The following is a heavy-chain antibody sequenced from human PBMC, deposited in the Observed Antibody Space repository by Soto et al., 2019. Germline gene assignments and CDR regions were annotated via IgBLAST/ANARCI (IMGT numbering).Heavy chain of an antibody. Sequence: QVQLVESGGGLVKPGGSLRLSCAASGFTFSDYYMNWIRQAPGKGLEWVSYITNSGSIMYYADSVKGRFTISRDNAKSSLYLQMHSLRADDTAVYYCARSKLGVGDPCNVWGQGTTVTVSS. CDR3: ARSKLGVGDPCNV. CDR1: GFTFSDYY. CDR2: ITNSGSIM. D-gene: IGHD7-27*01. V-gene: IGHV3-11*01. J-gene: IGHJ3*01.